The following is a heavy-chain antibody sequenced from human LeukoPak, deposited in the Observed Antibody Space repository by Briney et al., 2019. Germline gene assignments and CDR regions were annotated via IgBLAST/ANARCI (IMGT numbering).Heavy chain of an antibody. J-gene: IGHJ5*02. Sequence: PSETLSLTCTVSGGSISSYYWSWIRQPPGKGLEWIGYIYYSGSTNYNPSLKSRVTISVDTSKNQFSLKLSSVTAADTAVYYCARGPLYCSGGSCFARFDPWGQGTLVTVSS. CDR1: GGSISSYY. D-gene: IGHD2-15*01. V-gene: IGHV4-59*01. CDR2: IYYSGST. CDR3: ARGPLYCSGGSCFARFDP.